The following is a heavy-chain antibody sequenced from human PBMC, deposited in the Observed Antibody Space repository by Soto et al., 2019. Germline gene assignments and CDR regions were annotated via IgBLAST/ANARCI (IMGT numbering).Heavy chain of an antibody. CDR3: AKGSGWVVDWIDY. D-gene: IGHD2-15*01. CDR2: ISGSGGST. J-gene: IGHJ4*02. CDR1: GFTFSSYA. Sequence: EVQLLESGGGLVQPGGSLRLSCAASGFTFSSYAMSWVRQAPGKGLEWVSAISGSGGSTYYADAVKGRFTISRDNSKNTLYLQMNSLRAEDTAVYYCAKGSGWVVDWIDYWGQGTLVTVSS. V-gene: IGHV3-23*01.